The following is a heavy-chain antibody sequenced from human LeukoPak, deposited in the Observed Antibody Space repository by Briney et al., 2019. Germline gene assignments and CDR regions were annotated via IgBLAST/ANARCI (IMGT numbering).Heavy chain of an antibody. CDR3: AHSSWTTLTLFDY. Sequence: SGXXXXNPTQTLTLTCTLSGFSLSTSGVGVGWIRQPPGEALDWLSLIYWHDDKRYSPSLKSRRTITQDNTKTQVILKMTNMDPVDTATYYCAHSSWTTLTLFDYWGQGTLVTVSS. D-gene: IGHD4-17*01. CDR1: GFSLSTSGVG. V-gene: IGHV2-5*01. J-gene: IGHJ4*02. CDR2: IYWHDDK.